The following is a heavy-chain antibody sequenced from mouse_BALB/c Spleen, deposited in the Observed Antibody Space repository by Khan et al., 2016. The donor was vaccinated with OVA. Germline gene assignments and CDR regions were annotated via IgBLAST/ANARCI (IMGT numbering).Heavy chain of an antibody. CDR2: INTETGEP. Sequence: QIQLVQSGPELKKPGETVKISCKASGYTFTDYSMHWVKQAPGKGLKWMGWINTETGEPTYADDFKGRFAFSLETSASTAYLQLNNLKNEDTTAYFCARYRYDYFDYWGQGTTLTVSS. V-gene: IGHV9-2-1*01. J-gene: IGHJ2*01. CDR1: GYTFTDYS. D-gene: IGHD2-14*01. CDR3: ARYRYDYFDY.